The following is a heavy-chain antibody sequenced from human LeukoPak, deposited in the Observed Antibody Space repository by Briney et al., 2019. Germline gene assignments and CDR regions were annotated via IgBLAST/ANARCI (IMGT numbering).Heavy chain of an antibody. J-gene: IGHJ4*02. CDR3: ARDLTGTTYVDY. CDR2: IYYSGST. D-gene: IGHD1-7*01. V-gene: IGHV4-59*01. CDR1: GVSISSYY. Sequence: PSETLSLTCTVSGVSISSYYWSWLRQPPGKGLEWLGYIYYSGSTNYNPSLKSRVTISVDTSKNQFSLKLSSVTAADTAVYYCARDLTGTTYVDYWGQGTLVTVSS.